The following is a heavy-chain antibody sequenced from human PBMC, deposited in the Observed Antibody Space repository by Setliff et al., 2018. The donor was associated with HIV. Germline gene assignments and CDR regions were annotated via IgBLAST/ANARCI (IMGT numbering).Heavy chain of an antibody. D-gene: IGHD3-10*01. V-gene: IGHV4-61*02. CDR3: ARDRHYSGLGSYGP. Sequence: SETLSLTCTVSGGSISSGSYYWSWIRQPAGKGLEWIGRIYTSGSTNYNPSLKSRVTISIDTSRNQFSPRLTSVTAEDTAVYYCARDRHYSGLGSYGPWGPGTLVTVSS. CDR1: GGSISSGSYY. J-gene: IGHJ5*02. CDR2: IYTSGST.